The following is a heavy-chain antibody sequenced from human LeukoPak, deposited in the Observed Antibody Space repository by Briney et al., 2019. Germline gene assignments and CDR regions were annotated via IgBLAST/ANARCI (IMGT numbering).Heavy chain of an antibody. V-gene: IGHV3-73*01. Sequence: GGSLRLSCAACGFTFSDSSMHWVRQASEKGLEWVGRIRSKASNYATAYAASVKGRFTISRDDSKDTAYLQMNSLKTEDTAVYYCIPITAATTLPGGHWGQGTLVTVSS. J-gene: IGHJ4*02. D-gene: IGHD6-13*01. CDR3: IPITAATTLPGGH. CDR1: GFTFSDSS. CDR2: IRSKASNYAT.